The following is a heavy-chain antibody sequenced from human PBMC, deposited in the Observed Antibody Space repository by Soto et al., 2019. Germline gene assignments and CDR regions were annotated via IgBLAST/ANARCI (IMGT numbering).Heavy chain of an antibody. CDR1: GFTPGAYA. Sequence: PAGSLRLSCTASGFTPGAYAMSWFRHALGKGMEWVGFIRSKAYGGTTEYAASVKGRFTISRADSKSIAYLQMTSLKTEDTAVYYCTRGSGIVVVLYPPDAFDSWGKGTMVTV. V-gene: IGHV3-49*03. J-gene: IGHJ3*02. CDR3: TRGSGIVVVLYPPDAFDS. D-gene: IGHD2-8*02. CDR2: IRSKAYGGTT.